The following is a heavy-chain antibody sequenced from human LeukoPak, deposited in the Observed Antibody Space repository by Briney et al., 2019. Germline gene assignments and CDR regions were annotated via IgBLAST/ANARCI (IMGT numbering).Heavy chain of an antibody. D-gene: IGHD2-15*01. CDR1: GFTFSSQN. CDR3: ARDQGYCSGGSCYPGHFDY. CDR2: IYSGGST. Sequence: GGSLRLSCAASGFTFSSQNMNWVRQAPGKGLEWVSVIYSGGSTYYADSVKGRFTISRDNSKNTLYLQMNSLRAEDTAVYYCARDQGYCSGGSCYPGHFDYWGQGTLVTVSS. V-gene: IGHV3-66*01. J-gene: IGHJ4*02.